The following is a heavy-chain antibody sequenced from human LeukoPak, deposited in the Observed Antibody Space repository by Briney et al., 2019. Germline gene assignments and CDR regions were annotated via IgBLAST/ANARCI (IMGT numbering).Heavy chain of an antibody. J-gene: IGHJ5*02. D-gene: IGHD3-22*01. Sequence: GSLRLSCAASGFTFSSYGMSWVRQAPGKGLEWVSAISGSGGSTYYADSVKGRFTISRDNSKNTLYLQMNSLRAEDTAVYYCARCTTASSGWCNWLDPWGQGTLVTVSS. CDR1: GFTFSSYG. CDR2: ISGSGGST. V-gene: IGHV3-23*01. CDR3: ARCTTASSGWCNWLDP.